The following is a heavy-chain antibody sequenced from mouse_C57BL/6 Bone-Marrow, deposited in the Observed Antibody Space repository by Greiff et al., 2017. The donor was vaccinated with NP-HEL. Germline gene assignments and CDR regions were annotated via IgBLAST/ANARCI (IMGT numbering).Heavy chain of an antibody. CDR2: IDPENGDT. CDR1: GFNIKDDY. J-gene: IGHJ2*01. CDR3: TTAQSSPDY. Sequence: VQLQQSGAELVRPGASVKLSCTASGFNIKDDYMHWVKQRPEQGLEWIGWIDPENGDTEYASKFQGKATITADTSSTTAYLQLSSLTSEDTAVYYFTTAQSSPDYWGQGTTLTVSS. D-gene: IGHD3-2*02. V-gene: IGHV14-4*01.